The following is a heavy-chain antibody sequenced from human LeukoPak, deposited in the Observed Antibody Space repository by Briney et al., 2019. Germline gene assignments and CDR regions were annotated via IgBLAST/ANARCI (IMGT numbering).Heavy chain of an antibody. J-gene: IGHJ1*01. V-gene: IGHV4-59*01. Sequence: PSETLSLTCTVSGGSISSYYWNWIRQPPGKGLEWIGYIYYSGSTNYNPSLKSRVTISVDTSKNQFSPKLSSVTAADTAVYYCARGGWYPESFQHWGQDALVTVSS. CDR3: ARGGWYPESFQH. CDR1: GGSISSYY. CDR2: IYYSGST. D-gene: IGHD6-19*01.